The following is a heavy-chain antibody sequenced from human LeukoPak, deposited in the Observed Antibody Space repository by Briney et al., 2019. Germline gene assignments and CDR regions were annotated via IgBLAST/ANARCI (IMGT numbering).Heavy chain of an antibody. CDR3: ARHPNAPYSNGFIDF. CDR1: GASFSGNA. D-gene: IGHD3-22*01. Sequence: SETLSLTCTVPGASFSGNAGTWIRKPAGKGLNWIGRFYTRGPANYNPSFKSRVTMSVDTSRNQVSLKLRSVTAADTAVYYCARHPNAPYSNGFIDFWGQGTLVTVSS. J-gene: IGHJ4*02. V-gene: IGHV4-4*07. CDR2: FYTRGPA.